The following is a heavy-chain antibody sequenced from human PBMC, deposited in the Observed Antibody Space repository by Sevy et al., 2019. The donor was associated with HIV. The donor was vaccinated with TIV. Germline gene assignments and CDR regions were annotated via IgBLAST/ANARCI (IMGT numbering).Heavy chain of an antibody. J-gene: IGHJ6*02. D-gene: IGHD3-3*01. V-gene: IGHV1-2*02. Sequence: ASVKVSCKSTGYMFTDFYINWVRLAPGQGLEWVGWINPDNGDTDYGQKFQGRVTMTRDTFLSSAYMELSSLRSDDTAIYYCARNLAIFGVQNGLDVWGQGTSVTVSS. CDR2: INPDNGDT. CDR1: GYMFTDFY. CDR3: ARNLAIFGVQNGLDV.